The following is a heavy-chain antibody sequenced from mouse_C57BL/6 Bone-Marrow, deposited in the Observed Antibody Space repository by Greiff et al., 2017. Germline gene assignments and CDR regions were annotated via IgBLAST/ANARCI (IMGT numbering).Heavy chain of an antibody. J-gene: IGHJ2*01. V-gene: IGHV1-76*01. Sequence: VKLMESGAELVRPGASVKLSCKASGYTFTDYYINWVKQRPGQGLEWIARIYPGSGNTYYNEKFKGKATLTAEKSSSTAYMQLSSLTSEDSAVYVCARCDYDGSSPHFDYWGQGTTLTVSS. CDR3: ARCDYDGSSPHFDY. CDR2: IYPGSGNT. CDR1: GYTFTDYY. D-gene: IGHD1-1*01.